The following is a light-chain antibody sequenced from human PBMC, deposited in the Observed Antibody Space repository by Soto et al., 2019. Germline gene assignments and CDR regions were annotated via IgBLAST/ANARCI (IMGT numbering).Light chain of an antibody. V-gene: IGKV3-15*01. CDR2: GAS. J-gene: IGKJ4*01. Sequence: EIIMTQSPATLSVSPGEGATLSCRTSHSISTNLAWYQHKRGQSPRLLVYGASTRATGVPARFSGSGSGAEFTLSISSFQSEDFAAYYCQQYNSWPTFGGGTKVEIK. CDR3: QQYNSWPT. CDR1: HSISTN.